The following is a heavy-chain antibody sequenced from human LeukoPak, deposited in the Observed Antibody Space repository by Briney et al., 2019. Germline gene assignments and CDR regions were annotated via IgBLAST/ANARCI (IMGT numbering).Heavy chain of an antibody. CDR3: ARGRGRYYSSGYPDY. D-gene: IGHD3-22*01. Sequence: SETLSLTCTVSGGSISSYYWGWIRQPPGKGLEWIGSIYYSGSTYYNPSLKSRVTISVDTSKNQFSLKLSSVTAADTAVYYCARGRGRYYSSGYPDYWGQGTLVTVSS. V-gene: IGHV4-39*07. CDR2: IYYSGST. CDR1: GGSISSYY. J-gene: IGHJ4*02.